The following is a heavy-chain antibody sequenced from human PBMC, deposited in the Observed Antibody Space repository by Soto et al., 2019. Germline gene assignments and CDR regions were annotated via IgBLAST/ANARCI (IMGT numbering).Heavy chain of an antibody. V-gene: IGHV1-69*06. CDR1: GGTFSSYA. Sequence: VASVKVSCKASGGTFSSYAISWVRQAPGQGLEWMGGIIPIFGTANYAQKFQGRVTITADKSTSTAYMELSSLRSEDTAVYYCARDGLRGSSNYYGMDVWGQGTTVTVSS. J-gene: IGHJ6*02. CDR3: ARDGLRGSSNYYGMDV. CDR2: IIPIFGTA. D-gene: IGHD6-6*01.